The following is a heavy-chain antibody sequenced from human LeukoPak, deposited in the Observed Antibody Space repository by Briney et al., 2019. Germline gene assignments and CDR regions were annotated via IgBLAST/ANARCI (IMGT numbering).Heavy chain of an antibody. CDR1: GYSFTSYW. D-gene: IGHD3-9*01. CDR2: IDPTDSYT. V-gene: IGHV5-10-1*01. Sequence: HGESLKISCKGSGYSFTSYWIFWVRQMPGKCLEWMGRIDPTDSYTNYSPSFQGHVTISADKSISTAYLQWNSLKASDTAMYYCARRQYDISTGYPFDYWGQGTLVTVSS. CDR3: ARRQYDISTGYPFDY. J-gene: IGHJ4*02.